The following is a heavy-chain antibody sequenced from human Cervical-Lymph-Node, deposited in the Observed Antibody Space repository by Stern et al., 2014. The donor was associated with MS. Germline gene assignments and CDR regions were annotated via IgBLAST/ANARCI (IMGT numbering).Heavy chain of an antibody. D-gene: IGHD2-2*01. Sequence: QVQLQESGPGLVKPSETLSLTCTVSGGSISGYYWGWIRQPPVKGLERIGYIYYTGSTSYNPSLKSRVTVSVDTSKNQFSLKLTSVTAADTAVYYCASLNPARDMPFDPWGQGTLVTVSS. CDR2: IYYTGST. CDR3: ASLNPARDMPFDP. CDR1: GGSISGYY. J-gene: IGHJ5*02. V-gene: IGHV4-59*01.